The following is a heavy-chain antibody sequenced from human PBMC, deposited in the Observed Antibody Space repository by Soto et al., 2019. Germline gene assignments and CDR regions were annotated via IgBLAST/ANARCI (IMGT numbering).Heavy chain of an antibody. CDR2: IKSKTDGGTT. CDR3: TTEPPSYDYIWGSYRYEVGAFDI. CDR1: GFTFSNAW. Sequence: GGSLRLSCAASGFTFSNAWMSWVRQAPGKGLEWVGRIKSKTDGGTTDYAAPVKGRFTISRDDSKNTLYLQMNSLKTEDTAVYYCTTEPPSYDYIWGSYRYEVGAFDIWGQGTMVTVSS. J-gene: IGHJ3*02. D-gene: IGHD3-16*02. V-gene: IGHV3-15*01.